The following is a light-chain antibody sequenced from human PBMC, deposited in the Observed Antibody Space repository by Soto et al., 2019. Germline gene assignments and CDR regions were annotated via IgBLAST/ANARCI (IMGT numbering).Light chain of an antibody. J-gene: IGLJ1*01. CDR3: SSYTSSSTIV. CDR1: SSDVGGYNY. Sequence: QSVMSQPASVSGSPGHSITISCTGTSSDVGGYNYVSWYQQHPGKAPKLIICEVINRPSGVSNRFSGSKSGNTASLTISGLQAEDEADYYCSSYTSSSTIVFGTGTKVTVL. V-gene: IGLV2-14*01. CDR2: EVI.